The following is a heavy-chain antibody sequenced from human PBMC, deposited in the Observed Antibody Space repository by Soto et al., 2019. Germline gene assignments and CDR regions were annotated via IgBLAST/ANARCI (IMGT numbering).Heavy chain of an antibody. V-gene: IGHV4-59*02. CDR3: AGADSTPYYFDY. CDR1: GDSVSSYY. Sequence: EPLSLTCIVSGDSVSSYYWSWIRQPPGKGLEWIGYISYSGSTKYNTSLESRVTMSVDTSKNQFSLKLNSVTAADTAVYYCAGADSTPYYFDYWGQGTLVTSPQ. D-gene: IGHD2-2*01. J-gene: IGHJ4*02. CDR2: ISYSGST.